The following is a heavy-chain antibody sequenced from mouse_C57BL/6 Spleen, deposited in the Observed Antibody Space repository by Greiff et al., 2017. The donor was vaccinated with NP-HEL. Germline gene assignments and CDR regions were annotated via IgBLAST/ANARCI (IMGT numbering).Heavy chain of an antibody. D-gene: IGHD1-1*01. J-gene: IGHJ4*01. Sequence: QVQLQQSGPGLVQPSQSLSITCTVSGFSLTSYGVHWVRLSPGKGLEWLGVIWSGGSTDYNAAFISRLSISKDNSNSQVFFKMNSLQADDTAIYYCARNSGYYGSSPYYAMDYWGQGTSVTVSS. CDR2: IWSGGST. V-gene: IGHV2-2*01. CDR3: ARNSGYYGSSPYYAMDY. CDR1: GFSLTSYG.